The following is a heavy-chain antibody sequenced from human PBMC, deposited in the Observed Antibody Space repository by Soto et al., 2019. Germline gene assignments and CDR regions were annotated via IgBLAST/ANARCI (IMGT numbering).Heavy chain of an antibody. CDR2: IYYSGST. Sequence: PSETLSLTCTVSGGSISSYYWSWIRQPPGKGLEWIGYIYYSGSTNYNPSLKSRVTISVDTSKNQFSLKLSSVTAADTAVYYCARDRVSRDSGSYWGVAYYYYGMDVWGQGTTVTVSS. D-gene: IGHD1-26*01. CDR1: GGSISSYY. J-gene: IGHJ6*02. V-gene: IGHV4-59*01. CDR3: ARDRVSRDSGSYWGVAYYYYGMDV.